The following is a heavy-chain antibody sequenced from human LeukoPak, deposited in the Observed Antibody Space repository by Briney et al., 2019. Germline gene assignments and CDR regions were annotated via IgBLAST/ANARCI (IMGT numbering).Heavy chain of an antibody. CDR3: ARSHCSGGSCYSVDY. CDR1: GGSISSYY. Sequence: SETLSLTCTVSGGSISSYYWSWIRQPPGKGLEWIGYIYYRGNTNYNPSLKSRVTISVDTSKNQFSQRLSSVTAADTAVYYCARSHCSGGSCYSVDYWGQGTLVTVSS. J-gene: IGHJ4*02. D-gene: IGHD2-15*01. CDR2: IYYRGNT. V-gene: IGHV4-59*01.